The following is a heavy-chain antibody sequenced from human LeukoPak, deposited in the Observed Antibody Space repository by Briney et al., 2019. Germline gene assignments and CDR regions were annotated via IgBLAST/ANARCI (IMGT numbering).Heavy chain of an antibody. CDR2: IWYDGSNK. V-gene: IGHV3-33*01. CDR3: AREAGYGMDV. CDR1: GFTFSTYG. D-gene: IGHD3-10*01. Sequence: PGRSLRLSCAVSGFTFSTYGMHWVRQAPGKGLEWLAVIWYDGSNKYYADSVKGRFTISRDDSKNTLYLQMNSLRVDDTAVYYCAREAGYGMDVWGQGTTVTVSS. J-gene: IGHJ6*02.